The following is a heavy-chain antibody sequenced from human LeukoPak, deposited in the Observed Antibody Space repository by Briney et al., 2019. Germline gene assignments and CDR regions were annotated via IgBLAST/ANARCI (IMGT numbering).Heavy chain of an antibody. CDR3: ARTREVYCSSTSCSWSVRGYYYYGMDV. CDR2: INPNSGGT. J-gene: IGHJ6*02. Sequence: ASVKVSCKASGYTFTGYCMHWVRQAPGQGLEWMGWINPNSGGTNYAQKFQGRVTMTRDTSISTAYMELSRLRSDDTAVYYCARTREVYCSSTSCSWSVRGYYYYGMDVWGQGTTVTVSS. CDR1: GYTFTGYC. D-gene: IGHD2-2*01. V-gene: IGHV1-2*02.